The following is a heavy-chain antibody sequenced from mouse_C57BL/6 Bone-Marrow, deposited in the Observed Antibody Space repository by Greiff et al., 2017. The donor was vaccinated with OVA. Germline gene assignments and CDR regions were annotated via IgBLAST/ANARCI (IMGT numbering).Heavy chain of an antibody. Sequence: QVQLQQSGAELVRPGTSVKMSCKASGYTFTNYWIGWAKQRPGHGLEWIGDIYPGGGYYNYNEKVKGKATLTADKSPSTAYMQFSSLTSEDSAIYYCARSERRYYYAMYYWGQGTSVTVSS. V-gene: IGHV1-63*01. D-gene: IGHD1-1*01. CDR3: ARSERRYYYAMYY. CDR2: IYPGGGYY. CDR1: GYTFTNYW. J-gene: IGHJ4*01.